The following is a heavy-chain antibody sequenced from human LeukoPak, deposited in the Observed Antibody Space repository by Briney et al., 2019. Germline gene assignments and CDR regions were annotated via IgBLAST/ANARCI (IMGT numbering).Heavy chain of an antibody. CDR3: ARDCTNGVCPFDY. Sequence: GASVKVSCKXSGYTFTSYYMHWVRQAPGQGLEWMGIINPSGGSTSYAQKFQGRVAMTRDTSTSTVYMELSSLRSEDTAVYYCARDCTNGVCPFDYWGQGTLVTVSS. J-gene: IGHJ4*02. D-gene: IGHD2-8*01. V-gene: IGHV1-46*01. CDR2: INPSGGST. CDR1: GYTFTSYY.